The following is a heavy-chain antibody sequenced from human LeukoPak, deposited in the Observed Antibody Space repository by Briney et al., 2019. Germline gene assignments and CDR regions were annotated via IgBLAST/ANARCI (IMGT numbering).Heavy chain of an antibody. V-gene: IGHV3-30*04. J-gene: IGHJ6*03. D-gene: IGHD2-21*02. CDR2: ISYDGSNK. CDR3: ARAGDDCGGDCYSYYYYYMNV. Sequence: PGGSLRLSCAASGFTFSSYAMHWVRQAPGKGLEWVAVISYDGSNKYYADSVKGRFTISRDNAKNSLYLQMNSLRAEDTAVYYCARAGDDCGGDCYSYYYYYMNVWGKGTTVTISS. CDR1: GFTFSSYA.